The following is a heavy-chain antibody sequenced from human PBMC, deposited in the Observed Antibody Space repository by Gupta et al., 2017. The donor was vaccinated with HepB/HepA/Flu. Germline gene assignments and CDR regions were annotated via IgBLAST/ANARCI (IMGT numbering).Heavy chain of an antibody. CDR3: ARHGCSSTSCYIGNWFDP. V-gene: IGHV4-39*01. CDR1: GGSISSSSYY. D-gene: IGHD2-2*02. Sequence: QLQLQESGPGLVKPSETLSLTCTVSGGSISSSSYYWGWIRQPPGKGLEWIGSIYYSGSTYYNPSLKSRVTISVDTSKNQFSLKLSSVTAADTAVYYCARHGCSSTSCYIGNWFDPWGQGTLVTVSS. CDR2: IYYSGST. J-gene: IGHJ5*02.